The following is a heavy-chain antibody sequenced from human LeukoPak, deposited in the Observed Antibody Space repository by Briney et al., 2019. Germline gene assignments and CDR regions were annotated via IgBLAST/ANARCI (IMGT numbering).Heavy chain of an antibody. D-gene: IGHD2-15*01. V-gene: IGHV3-7*01. CDR2: IKQDGSEK. Sequence: PGGSLRLSCAASGFTFNSYWMTWVRQAPGKGLEWVANIKQDGSEKYYVDSVKGRFTISRDNAKNSLYLEMSTLRAEDTAVYYCARDHLRYCSGGSCPPFDYWGQGTLVTVSS. CDR1: GFTFNSYW. J-gene: IGHJ4*02. CDR3: ARDHLRYCSGGSCPPFDY.